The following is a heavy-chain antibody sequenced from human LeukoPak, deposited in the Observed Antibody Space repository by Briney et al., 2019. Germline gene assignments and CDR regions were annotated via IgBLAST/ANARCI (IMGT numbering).Heavy chain of an antibody. J-gene: IGHJ6*02. D-gene: IGHD5-12*01. V-gene: IGHV4-39*02. CDR2: LYYTGST. Sequence: SETLSLTCTVSGGSISSSNYYWGWIRQPPEKGLEWIGSLYYTGSTYYNPSLKSRVTISVDTSNNHFSLKMNSVTAADTAVYYCARDSATTLGSYYYGLDVWGQGTTVTVSS. CDR3: ARDSATTLGSYYYGLDV. CDR1: GGSISSSNYY.